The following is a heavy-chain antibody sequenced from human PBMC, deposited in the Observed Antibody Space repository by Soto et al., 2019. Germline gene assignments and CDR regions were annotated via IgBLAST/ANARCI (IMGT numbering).Heavy chain of an antibody. D-gene: IGHD3-3*01. J-gene: IGHJ5*02. V-gene: IGHV3-23*01. CDR1: GFTFSSYA. CDR3: AKVAGYDFWSGYPELVDP. CDR2: ISGSGGST. Sequence: PGGSLRLSCAASGFTFSSYAMSWVRQAPGKGLEWVSAISGSGGSTYYADSVKGRFTISRDNSKNTLYLQMNSLRAEDTAVYYCAKVAGYDFWSGYPELVDPWGQGTLVTVSS.